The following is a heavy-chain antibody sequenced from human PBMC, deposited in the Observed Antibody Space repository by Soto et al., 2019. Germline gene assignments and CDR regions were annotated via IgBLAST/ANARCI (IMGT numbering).Heavy chain of an antibody. V-gene: IGHV4-30-2*01. CDR1: GGSISSGGSS. J-gene: IGHJ4*02. CDR3: VSYGSGTYYSGYSFDF. Sequence: SETLSLTCAVSGGSISSGGSSWTWIRQPPGKGLEWIGYIYHSGSTYYNPSLKSRVTISVDSSKNQFSLKLSSVTAADTALYYCVSYGSGTYYSGYSFDFWSQGSLVTSP. D-gene: IGHD3-10*01. CDR2: IYHSGST.